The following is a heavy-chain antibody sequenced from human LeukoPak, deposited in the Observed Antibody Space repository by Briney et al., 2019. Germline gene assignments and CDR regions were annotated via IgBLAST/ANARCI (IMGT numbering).Heavy chain of an antibody. CDR3: ASSGWSYQGIWYFDL. CDR2: IYTSGST. Sequence: SETLSLTCTVSSGSFRTYYWSWIRQPAGKGLEWIGRIYTSGSTNYNPSLKSRVTMSVDTSKNQFSLKLSSVTAADTAVYYCASSGWSYQGIWYFDLWGRGTLVTVSS. J-gene: IGHJ2*01. D-gene: IGHD6-19*01. V-gene: IGHV4-4*07. CDR1: SGSFRTYY.